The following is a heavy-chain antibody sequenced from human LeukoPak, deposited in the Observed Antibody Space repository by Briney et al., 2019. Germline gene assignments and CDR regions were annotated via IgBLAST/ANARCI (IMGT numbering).Heavy chain of an antibody. D-gene: IGHD6-19*01. V-gene: IGHV3-30-3*01. CDR3: ARETFPSSGWALGDY. Sequence: GGSLRLSCAASGFTFSSYAMPWVRQAPGKGLEWVAVISYDGSNKYYADSVKGRFTISRDNSKNTLYLQMNSLRAEDTAVYYCARETFPSSGWALGDYWGQGTLVTVSS. J-gene: IGHJ4*02. CDR2: ISYDGSNK. CDR1: GFTFSSYA.